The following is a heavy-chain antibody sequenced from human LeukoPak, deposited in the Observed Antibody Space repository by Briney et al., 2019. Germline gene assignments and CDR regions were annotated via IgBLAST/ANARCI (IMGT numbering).Heavy chain of an antibody. CDR3: GSPNCDHSLKRGVTISVDTSKNQFSLKLSSLTAADTGVYYCARHIWSSTNCKPSFDY. D-gene: IGHD3-10*01. V-gene: IGHV4-59*01. Sequence: AETLCLTCTASGGSISSYYRTWIRQPAGKALEWIGYINYSGSTNYNPYFKSRLIISLNTSDNNSLLKPITIITADAAIYYSGSPNCDHSLKRGVTISVDTSKNQFSLKLSSLTAADTGVYYCARHIWSSTNCKPSFDYWGQGSLVTVPT. CDR1: GGSISSYY. CDR2: INYSGST. J-gene: IGHJ4*02.